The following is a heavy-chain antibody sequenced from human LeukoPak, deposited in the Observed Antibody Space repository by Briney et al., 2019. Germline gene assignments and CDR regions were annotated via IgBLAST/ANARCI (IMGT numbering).Heavy chain of an antibody. CDR2: ISSGSGTV. CDR3: AREPAAGTILHWFDP. V-gene: IGHV3-48*01. D-gene: IGHD6-13*01. CDR1: GFTFSSYS. Sequence: GGSLRLSCAASGFTFSSYSMNWVRQAPGKGLEWVSYISSGSGTVYYADSVKGRFTISRDNAKNSLYLQMNSLRAEDTAVYYCAREPAAGTILHWFDPWGQGTLVTVSS. J-gene: IGHJ5*02.